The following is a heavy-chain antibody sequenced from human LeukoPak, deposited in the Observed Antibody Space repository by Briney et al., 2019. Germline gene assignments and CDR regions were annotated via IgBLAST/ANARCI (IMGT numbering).Heavy chain of an antibody. CDR3: ASEYYDSSGYGDAFDI. CDR2: IYYSGST. Sequence: PSETLSLTCTVSGGSISSYYWSWIRQPPGKGLEWIGYIYYSGSTNYNPSPKSRVTISVDTSKNQFSLKLSSVTAADTAVYYCASEYYDSSGYGDAFDIWGQGTMVTVSS. V-gene: IGHV4-59*01. D-gene: IGHD3-22*01. CDR1: GGSISSYY. J-gene: IGHJ3*02.